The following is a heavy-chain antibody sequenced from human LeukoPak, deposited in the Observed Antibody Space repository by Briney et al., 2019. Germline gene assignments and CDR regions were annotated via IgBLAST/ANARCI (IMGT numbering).Heavy chain of an antibody. V-gene: IGHV4-34*01. CDR1: GGSFSGYY. Sequence: PSETLSLTCAVYGGSFSGYYWSWIRQPPGKGLEWIGEINHSGSTNYNPSLKSRVTISVDTSKNQFSLKLSSVTAADTAVCYCARASYDYVWGSYRSPYHVWGQGTTVTVSS. D-gene: IGHD3-16*02. CDR2: INHSGST. CDR3: ARASYDYVWGSYRSPYHV. J-gene: IGHJ6*02.